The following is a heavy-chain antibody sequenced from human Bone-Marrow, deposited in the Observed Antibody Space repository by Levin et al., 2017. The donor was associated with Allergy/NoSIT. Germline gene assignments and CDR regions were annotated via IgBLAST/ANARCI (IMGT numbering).Heavy chain of an antibody. CDR3: AKDREELVRDALDV. V-gene: IGHV3-23*01. J-gene: IGHJ3*01. CDR2: IGSSGGTT. Sequence: PGGSLRLSCAASGFTFINYAMNWVRQAPGKGLEWVSSIGSSGGTTYYADSARGRFTTSRDNSKNMLYLQMNSLRAEDTAVYFCAKDREELVRDALDVWGQGTMVTVSS. D-gene: IGHD1-1*01. CDR1: GFTFINYA.